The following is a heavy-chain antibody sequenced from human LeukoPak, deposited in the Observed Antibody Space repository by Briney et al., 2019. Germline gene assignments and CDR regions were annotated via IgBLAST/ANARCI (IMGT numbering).Heavy chain of an antibody. J-gene: IGHJ3*02. V-gene: IGHV5-10-1*01. D-gene: IGHD2-21*02. CDR2: IDPSDSYT. Sequence: GESLRISCKGSGXRFTSYWISWVRQMPGKGLEWMGRIDPSDSYTNYSPSLQGHVTISADKSISTAYLQWSSLKASDTAMYYCARRALPPAYCGGDCFDAFDIWGQGTMVTVSS. CDR3: ARRALPPAYCGGDCFDAFDI. CDR1: GXRFTSYW.